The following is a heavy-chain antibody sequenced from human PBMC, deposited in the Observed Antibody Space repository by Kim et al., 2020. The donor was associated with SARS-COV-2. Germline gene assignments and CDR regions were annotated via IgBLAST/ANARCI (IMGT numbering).Heavy chain of an antibody. CDR1: GYSFNSYW. CDR3: ARLQEMATLLDY. D-gene: IGHD5-12*01. CDR2: IYPGDSDT. Sequence: GEALKISCKGSGYSFNSYWIGWVRQMPGKGLEWMGIIYPGDSDTRYSPYYQGQGTISADKSISTAHLQWSSLKAADTAMYYCARLQEMATLLDYWGQGTLVTVSS. V-gene: IGHV5-51*01. J-gene: IGHJ4*02.